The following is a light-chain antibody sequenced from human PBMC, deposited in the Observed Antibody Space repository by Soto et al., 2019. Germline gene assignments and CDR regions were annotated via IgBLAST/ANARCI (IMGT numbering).Light chain of an antibody. CDR3: QQRDSWPRT. Sequence: EIVLTQSPATLSLSPGERATLSCRASQSVSSYLAWYQQKPGQAPRLLIYDASNRATGIPARFSGSGSGTDFTLTISSQEPEDFAVYYCQQRDSWPRTFGQGTKVEIK. V-gene: IGKV3-11*01. CDR2: DAS. J-gene: IGKJ1*01. CDR1: QSVSSY.